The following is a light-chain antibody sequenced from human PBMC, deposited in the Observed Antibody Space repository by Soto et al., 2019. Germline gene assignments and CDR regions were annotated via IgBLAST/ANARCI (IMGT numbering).Light chain of an antibody. J-gene: IGLJ1*01. CDR2: DVS. V-gene: IGLV2-14*01. CDR3: SSYTSSSTGV. CDR1: SSDVGGYNY. Sequence: QSVLTHPASVSGSPGQSITISCTGTSSDVGGYNYVSWYQQHPGKAPKLMIYDVSNRPSGVSNRFSGSKSGNTASLTISWLQAEDEADYYCSSYTSSSTGVFGTGTKVTVL.